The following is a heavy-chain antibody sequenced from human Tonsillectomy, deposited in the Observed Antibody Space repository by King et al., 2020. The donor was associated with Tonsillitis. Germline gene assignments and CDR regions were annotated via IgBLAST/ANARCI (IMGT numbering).Heavy chain of an antibody. CDR2: IFYSGST. CDR3: ARRSGSYYGLDY. V-gene: IGHV4-39*01. D-gene: IGHD1-26*01. Sequence: LQLQESGPGLVKPSETLSLTCTVSGGSISSSSYYWGWIRQPPGKGLEWIGSIFYSGSTYYNPSLKSRVTISVYTSKNQFSLKLSSVTAADTAVYYCARRSGSYYGLDYWGQGTLVTVSS. J-gene: IGHJ4*02. CDR1: GGSISSSSYY.